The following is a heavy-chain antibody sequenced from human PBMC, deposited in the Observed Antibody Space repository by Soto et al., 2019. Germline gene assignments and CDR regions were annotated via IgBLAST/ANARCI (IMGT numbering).Heavy chain of an antibody. V-gene: IGHV4-31*03. D-gene: IGHD4-4*01. CDR2: IYYSGST. CDR1: GGSIGSGGNY. CDR3: ASYRHDYSNYYYYGMDV. Sequence: SETLTLTCTVSGGSIGSGGNYWSWIRQHPGKGLEWIGYIYYSGSTYYNPSLKSRVTISVDTSKNQFSLKLSSVTAADTAVYYCASYRHDYSNYYYYGMDVWGQGTTVTVSS. J-gene: IGHJ6*02.